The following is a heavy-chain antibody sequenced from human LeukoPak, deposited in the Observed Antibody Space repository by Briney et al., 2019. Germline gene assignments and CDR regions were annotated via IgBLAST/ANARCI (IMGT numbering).Heavy chain of an antibody. V-gene: IGHV4-59*01. J-gene: IGHJ4*02. CDR1: GGSITGYY. CDR3: ARTGVVATSYYFDY. CDR2: IYSSGSA. D-gene: IGHD5-12*01. Sequence: SETLSLTCTVSGGSITGYYWSWIRQPPGKGLEWIGYIYSSGSAIYNPSLRSRVTISVDTSRNQLSLKSTSVTAADTAVYYCARTGVVATSYYFDYWGQGTLVTVSS.